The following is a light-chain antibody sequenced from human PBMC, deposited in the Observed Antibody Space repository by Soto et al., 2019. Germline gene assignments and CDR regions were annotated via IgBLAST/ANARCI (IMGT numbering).Light chain of an antibody. CDR2: GAS. J-gene: IGKJ5*01. CDR3: QQYDSSPPIT. Sequence: EIVLTQSPGTLSLSPGERATLSCRASQSVSSSFLAWYQQKPGQAPRLLIYGASSRATGIPDRFSGSGSGTDFTLTISRLEPEDFAVYYCQQYDSSPPITFGHGTRLDIK. CDR1: QSVSSSF. V-gene: IGKV3-20*01.